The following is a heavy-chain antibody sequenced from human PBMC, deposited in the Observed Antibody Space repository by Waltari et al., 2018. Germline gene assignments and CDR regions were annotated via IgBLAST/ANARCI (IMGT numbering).Heavy chain of an antibody. J-gene: IGHJ4*02. CDR3: TTGIVELESERAAF. V-gene: IGHV3-73*01. Sequence: EVQVVESGGGFIQTGESLRLSCVASGVTIGGTAMEWVRQSPGKGLQCIGRVRSKHNNFATVYAESMRGRSMVSRNASMNTAYLQIDNVTPDDTAVYYCTTGIVELESERAAFWGRGVLVTVTS. CDR2: VRSKHNNFAT. CDR1: GVTIGGTA. D-gene: IGHD1-1*01.